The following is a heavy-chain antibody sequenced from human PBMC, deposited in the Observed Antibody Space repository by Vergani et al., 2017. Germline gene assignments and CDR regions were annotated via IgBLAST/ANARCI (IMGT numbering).Heavy chain of an antibody. CDR3: ARRELYSSSSGGVFDY. J-gene: IGHJ4*02. Sequence: QVQLQQWGAGLLKPSETLSLTCAVYGGSFSGYYWSWIRQPPGKGLEWIGEINQSESTNYNPSLKSRVTISVDTSKNQFSLKLSSVTAADTAVYYCARRELYSSSSGGVFDYWGQGTLVTVSS. V-gene: IGHV4-34*01. CDR1: GGSFSGYY. CDR2: INQSEST. D-gene: IGHD6-6*01.